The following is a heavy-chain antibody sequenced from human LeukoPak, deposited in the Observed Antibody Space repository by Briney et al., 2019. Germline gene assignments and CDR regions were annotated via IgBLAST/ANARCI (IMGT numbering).Heavy chain of an antibody. CDR1: GGSISSSSYY. D-gene: IGHD3-10*01. V-gene: IGHV4-39*01. Sequence: SETLSLTCTVSGGSISSSSYYWGWIRQPPGKGLEWIGTIYYSGSTYYNPSLKSRVTISVDTSKNQFSMNLSSVTAADTAVYYCASHLGFGSYNAFDIWGQGTMVTVSS. CDR3: ASHLGFGSYNAFDI. CDR2: IYYSGST. J-gene: IGHJ3*02.